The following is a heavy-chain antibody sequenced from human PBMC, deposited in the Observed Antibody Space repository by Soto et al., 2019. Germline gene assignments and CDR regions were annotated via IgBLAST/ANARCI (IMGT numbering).Heavy chain of an antibody. CDR1: GGSITSYH. CDR2: IYYSGST. D-gene: IGHD6-13*01. V-gene: IGHV4-59*01. Sequence: SETLSLTCTVSGGSITSYHWSWIRQPPGKGLEWIGYIYYSGSTNYNHSFKSRVTISVDTSKNQFSLKLSSVTAADTAVYYCAIGGAAAARGWFDPWGQGTQVTVSS. CDR3: AIGGAAAARGWFDP. J-gene: IGHJ5*02.